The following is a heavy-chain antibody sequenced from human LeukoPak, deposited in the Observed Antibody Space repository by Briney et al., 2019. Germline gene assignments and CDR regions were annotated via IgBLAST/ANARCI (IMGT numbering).Heavy chain of an antibody. D-gene: IGHD1-14*01. J-gene: IGHJ5*02. CDR2: INHSGST. Sequence: SETLSLTCAVYGGSFSGYYWSWIRQPPGKGLEWIGEINHSGSTNYNPSLKGRVTISVDTSKNQFSLKLSSVTAADTAVYYCARERSTGGFDPWGQGTLVTVSS. CDR1: GGSFSGYY. CDR3: ARERSTGGFDP. V-gene: IGHV4-34*01.